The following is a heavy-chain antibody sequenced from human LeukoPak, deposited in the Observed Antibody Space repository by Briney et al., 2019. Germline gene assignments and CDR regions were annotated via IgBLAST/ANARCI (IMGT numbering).Heavy chain of an antibody. CDR3: ARDGFSSGYPYDAFDI. Sequence: GGSLRLSCAASGFTVSSNYMSWVRQAPGKGLEWVSVTYSGGSTYYADSVKGRFTISRDNSKNTLYLQMNSLRAEDTAVYYCARDGFSSGYPYDAFDIWGQGTMVTVSS. D-gene: IGHD3-22*01. CDR2: TYSGGST. V-gene: IGHV3-53*01. J-gene: IGHJ3*02. CDR1: GFTVSSNY.